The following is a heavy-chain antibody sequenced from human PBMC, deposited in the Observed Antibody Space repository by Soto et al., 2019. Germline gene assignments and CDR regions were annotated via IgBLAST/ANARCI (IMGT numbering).Heavy chain of an antibody. CDR2: LYDVDGT. CDR1: GFTVSGKRY. Sequence: XGSLILSCSALGFTVSGKRYVAWVRQAPGKGLEWISALYDVDGTFYADSVKGRFTTSSDSSKTTVYLQMNGLRPDDTAVYYCASWHEREHAYDVWGRGTTVTVSS. D-gene: IGHD1-1*01. V-gene: IGHV3-53*01. J-gene: IGHJ3*01. CDR3: ASWHEREHAYDV.